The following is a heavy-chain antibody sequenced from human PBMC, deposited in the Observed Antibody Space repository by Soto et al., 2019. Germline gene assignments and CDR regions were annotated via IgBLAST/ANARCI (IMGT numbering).Heavy chain of an antibody. V-gene: IGHV5-51*01. Sequence: PGESLKIYCKGSGYSFNTYWIGWVRQMPGKGLEWMGVIYPDDSDIRYSPSFQGQVTISADKSISTAYLQWSSLKASDSGIYYCARRTGLLYSDWGQGTLVTVSS. CDR2: IYPDDSDI. D-gene: IGHD2-21*01. J-gene: IGHJ4*02. CDR3: ARRTGLLYSD. CDR1: GYSFNTYW.